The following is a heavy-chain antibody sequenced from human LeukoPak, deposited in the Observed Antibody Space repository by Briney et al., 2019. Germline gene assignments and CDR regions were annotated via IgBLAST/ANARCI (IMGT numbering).Heavy chain of an antibody. Sequence: GGSLRLSCAASGFTFSSYSMNWVRQAPGKGLERVSYISSSSTTIYYADSVKGRFTISRDNAKNSLYLQMNSLRDEDTAVYYCVYRASSLSGMDVWGKGTTVTVSS. CDR2: ISSSSTTI. J-gene: IGHJ6*03. V-gene: IGHV3-48*02. CDR1: GFTFSSYS. D-gene: IGHD3-16*02. CDR3: VYRASSLSGMDV.